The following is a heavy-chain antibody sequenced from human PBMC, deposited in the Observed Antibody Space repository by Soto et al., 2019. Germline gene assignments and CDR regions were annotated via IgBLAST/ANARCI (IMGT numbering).Heavy chain of an antibody. CDR3: AKGRGGSGSLTPRVDF. J-gene: IGHJ4*02. CDR1: GFTFNNYA. V-gene: IGHV3-23*01. D-gene: IGHD3-10*01. Sequence: EVQLLESGGGLVQPGGSLRLSCAASGFTFNNYAMTWVRQAPGKGLELVSAISGGGDTTSYADSVKGRFTGSRDGSKNTLYLQMSSLRAEDTALYYCAKGRGGSGSLTPRVDFWGQGTLVTVSS. CDR2: ISGGGDTT.